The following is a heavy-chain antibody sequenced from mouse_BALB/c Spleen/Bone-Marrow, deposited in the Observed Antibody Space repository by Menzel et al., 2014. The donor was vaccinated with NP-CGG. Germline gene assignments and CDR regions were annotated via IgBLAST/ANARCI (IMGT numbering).Heavy chain of an antibody. CDR3: AREMAMDY. J-gene: IGHJ4*01. CDR1: GFTFXDYY. Sequence: EVQGVESGGGLVKPGGSLKLSCAASGFTFXDYYMYWVRQTPEKRLEWVATISDGGSYTYYPDSVKGRFTISRDNARNNLYLQMSSLKSEDTAMYYCAREMAMDYWGQGTSVTVSS. V-gene: IGHV5-4*02. CDR2: ISDGGSYT.